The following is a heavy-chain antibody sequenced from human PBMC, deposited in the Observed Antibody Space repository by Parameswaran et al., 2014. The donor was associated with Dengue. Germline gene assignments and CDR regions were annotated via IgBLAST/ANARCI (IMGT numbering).Heavy chain of an antibody. Sequence: GGSLRLSCAASGFTFSSYSMNWVRQAPGKGLEWVSSISSSSSYIYYADSVKGRFTISRDNAKNSLYLQMNSLRAEDTAVYYCARGAPYDILTARAGRNYGMDVWGQGTTVTVSS. J-gene: IGHJ6*02. CDR2: ISSSSSYI. D-gene: IGHD3-9*01. CDR3: ARGAPYDILTARAGRNYGMDV. CDR1: GFTFSSYS. V-gene: IGHV3-21*01.